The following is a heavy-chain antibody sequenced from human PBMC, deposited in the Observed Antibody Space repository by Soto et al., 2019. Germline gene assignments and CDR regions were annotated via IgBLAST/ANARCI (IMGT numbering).Heavy chain of an antibody. CDR2: IFYTGST. J-gene: IGHJ4*02. D-gene: IGHD7-27*01. Sequence: SETLSLTCTVSGDSISSNNYYWGWIRQPPGKGLEWIGTIFYTGSTYYNPSLKSRVTISVDTSKNQFSLKLSSVTAADTAVYYCARGPSGDKVDYWGPGTLVTVSS. CDR1: GDSISSNNYY. CDR3: ARGPSGDKVDY. V-gene: IGHV4-39*01.